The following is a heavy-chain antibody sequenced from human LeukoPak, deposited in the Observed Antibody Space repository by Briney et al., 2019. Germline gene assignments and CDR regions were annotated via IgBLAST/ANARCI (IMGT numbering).Heavy chain of an antibody. D-gene: IGHD3-10*01. V-gene: IGHV3-30-3*01. CDR3: ARTSLHYFGSRSSSLDVFDI. CDR2: ISYDGINK. Sequence: PGGSLRLSCAASGFTFSSYAMHWVRQAPGKGLGWVAVISYDGINKYYADSVKGRFTISRDNSKNTLYLQMNSLRADDTAVYFCARTSLHYFGSRSSSLDVFDIWGQGTMVTVSS. CDR1: GFTFSSYA. J-gene: IGHJ3*02.